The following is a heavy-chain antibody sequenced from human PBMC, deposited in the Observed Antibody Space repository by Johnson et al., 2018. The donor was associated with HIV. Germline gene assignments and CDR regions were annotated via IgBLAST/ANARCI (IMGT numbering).Heavy chain of an antibody. CDR1: GFTFSSYA. D-gene: IGHD3-22*01. V-gene: IGHV3-30-3*01. CDR2: ISYDGSNK. J-gene: IGHJ3*02. Sequence: VPLVESGGGVVQPGRSLRLSCAASGFTFSSYAMHWVRQAPGKGLEWVAVISYDGSNKYYADSVKGRFTISRDNSKNTLYLQMNSLRAEDTAVYYCARDVMYYYDSSGYSGAFDIWGQGTMVTVSS. CDR3: ARDVMYYYDSSGYSGAFDI.